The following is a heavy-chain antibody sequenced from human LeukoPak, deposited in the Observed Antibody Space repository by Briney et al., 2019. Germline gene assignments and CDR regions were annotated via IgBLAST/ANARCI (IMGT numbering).Heavy chain of an antibody. D-gene: IGHD6-13*01. CDR1: GFTVSSNY. J-gene: IGHJ4*02. CDR3: ARVESSSWYADY. Sequence: PGGSLRLSCAASGFTVSSNYMSWVRQAPGKGLEWVSVIYSGGSTYYADSVKGRCTISRDNSKNTLYLQMNSLRAEDTAVYYCARVESSSWYADYWGQGTLVTVSS. CDR2: IYSGGST. V-gene: IGHV3-53*01.